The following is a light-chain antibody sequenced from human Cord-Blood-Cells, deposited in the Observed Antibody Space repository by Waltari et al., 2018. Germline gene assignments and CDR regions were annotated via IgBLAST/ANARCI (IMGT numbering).Light chain of an antibody. J-gene: IGLJ3*02. CDR3: AAWDDSLSGPV. Sequence: QSVLTQPPSASGTPGQRVTISCSGSSPNIGSNYVYWYQQLPGTAPNLLIDRNNRRPSGVPDRFSGSKSGTSASLAISGLRSEDEADYYCAAWDDSLSGPVFGGGTKLTVL. CDR1: SPNIGSNY. CDR2: RNN. V-gene: IGLV1-47*01.